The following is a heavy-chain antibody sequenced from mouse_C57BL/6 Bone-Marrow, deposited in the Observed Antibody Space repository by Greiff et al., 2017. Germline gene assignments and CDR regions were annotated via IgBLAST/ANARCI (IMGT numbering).Heavy chain of an antibody. Sequence: VKLQQPGAELVKPGASVKMSCKASGYTFTSYWITWVKQRPGQGLEWIGGIYPGSGSTNYNEKFKGKATLTVDKSSSTAYMQLSSLTSEDSAVYYCAGSDLGFYAMDYWGQGTAVTVSS. CDR3: AGSDLGFYAMDY. V-gene: IGHV1-55*01. CDR1: GYTFTSYW. CDR2: IYPGSGST. J-gene: IGHJ4*01.